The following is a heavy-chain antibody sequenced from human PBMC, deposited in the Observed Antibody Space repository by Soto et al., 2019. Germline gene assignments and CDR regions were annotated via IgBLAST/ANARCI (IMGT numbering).Heavy chain of an antibody. CDR1: GGSFSGYY. V-gene: IGHV4-34*01. D-gene: IGHD3-10*01. J-gene: IGHJ3*02. CDR3: ARGKGRSFYYGSGSYAFDI. Sequence: PSETQSLTSTVYGGSFSGYYWSWIRQNPGKGLEWIGEINHSGSTNYNPSLKSRVTISVDTSKNQFSLKLSSVTAADTAVYYCARGKGRSFYYGSGSYAFDIWGQGTMVTVSS. CDR2: INHSGST.